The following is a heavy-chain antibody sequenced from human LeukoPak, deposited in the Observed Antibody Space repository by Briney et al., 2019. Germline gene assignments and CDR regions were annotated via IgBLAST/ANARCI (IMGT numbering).Heavy chain of an antibody. D-gene: IGHD2-2*01. Sequence: PGGYLRLSCEVSGFRFSNNFMSWVRQAPGKGLEWLSVIFGAGSTYYADSLQGRFTTSRDSSKNTLYLQMSSLRAEDTAVYYCTKGLARYQLPTYDYYAMDVWGPGTTVSVSS. CDR3: TKGLARYQLPTYDYYAMDV. J-gene: IGHJ6*02. CDR2: IFGAGST. V-gene: IGHV3-53*05. CDR1: GFRFSNNF.